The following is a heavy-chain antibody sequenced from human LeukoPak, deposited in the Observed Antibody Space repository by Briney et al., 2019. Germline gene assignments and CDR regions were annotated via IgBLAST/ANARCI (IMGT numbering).Heavy chain of an antibody. CDR3: AKGRPGYSSSWSGGYFDY. V-gene: IGHV3-23*01. Sequence: GGSLRLSCAASGFTFSSYWLHWVRQAPGKGLEWVSAISGSGGSTYYADSVKGRFTISRDNSKNTLYLQMNSLRAEDTAVYYCAKGRPGYSSSWSGGYFDYWGQGTLVTVSS. J-gene: IGHJ4*02. CDR2: ISGSGGST. CDR1: GFTFSSYW. D-gene: IGHD6-13*01.